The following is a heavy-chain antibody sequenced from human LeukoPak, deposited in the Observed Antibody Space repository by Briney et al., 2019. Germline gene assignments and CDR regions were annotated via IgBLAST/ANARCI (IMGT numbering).Heavy chain of an antibody. D-gene: IGHD2-2*02. V-gene: IGHV5-51*01. CDR3: AKFGIRGCSSSTRCYTSFFYYGMDV. Sequence: GESLKISCKGSGYSFQGYWIGWVRQMPGKSPELMGRIFPHDSDTKYSPSFEGQVTISVDKSISTAYVQWGSLRVSDTAIYYCAKFGIRGCSSSTRCYTSFFYYGMDVWGQGTTVTVSS. CDR1: GYSFQGYW. J-gene: IGHJ6*02. CDR2: IFPHDSDT.